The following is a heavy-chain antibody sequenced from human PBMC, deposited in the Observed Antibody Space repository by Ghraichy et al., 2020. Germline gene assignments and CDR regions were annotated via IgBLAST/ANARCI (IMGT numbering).Heavy chain of an antibody. CDR1: GFTFSSYA. D-gene: IGHD3-3*01. J-gene: IGHJ6*02. V-gene: IGHV3-30-3*01. CDR3: ARAQGLGVVIRPVYYYYGMDV. CDR2: ISYDGSNK. Sequence: GGSLRLSCAASGFTFSSYAMHWVRQAPGKGLEWVAVISYDGSNKYYADSVKGRFTISRDNSKNTLYLQMNSLRAEATAGYYCARAQGLGVVIRPVYYYYGMDVWGQGTTVTVSS.